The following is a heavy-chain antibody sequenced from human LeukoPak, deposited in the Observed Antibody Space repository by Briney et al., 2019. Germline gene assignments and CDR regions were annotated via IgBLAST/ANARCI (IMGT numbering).Heavy chain of an antibody. CDR1: GGSFSGYY. D-gene: IGHD5-12*01. V-gene: IGHV4-34*01. Sequence: PSETLSLTCAVYGGSFSGYYWSWIRQPPGKGLEWIGEINHSGSTNYNPSLKSRVTISVDTSKNQFSLKLSSVTAADTAVYYCARSQWLRLEQYYYYYYMDVSGKGTTVTVSS. CDR2: INHSGST. CDR3: ARSQWLRLEQYYYYYYMDV. J-gene: IGHJ6*03.